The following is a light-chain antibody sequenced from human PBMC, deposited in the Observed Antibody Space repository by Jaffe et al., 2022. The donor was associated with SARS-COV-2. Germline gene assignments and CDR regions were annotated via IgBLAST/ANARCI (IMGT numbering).Light chain of an antibody. J-gene: IGKJ1*01. V-gene: IGKV3-20*01. CDR1: QSVSSSH. CDR3: QQYGSSPWT. Sequence: EIVLTQSPGTLSLSPGERATLSCRASQSVSSSHLAWYQQKPGQAPRLLIYGASSRATGTPDRFSGSGSGTDFTLIISKLEPEDFAVYYCQQYGSSPWTFGQGTKVEVK. CDR2: GAS.